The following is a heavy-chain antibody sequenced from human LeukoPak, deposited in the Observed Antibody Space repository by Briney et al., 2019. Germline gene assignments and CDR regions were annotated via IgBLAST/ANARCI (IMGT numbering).Heavy chain of an antibody. Sequence: ASVKVSCKVSGYTLTELSMHWVRQAPGKGLEWMGGSDPEDGETIYAQKFQGRVTMTEDTSTDTAYMELSSLRSEDTAVYYCATIPPWSSSWYHWFDPWGQGTLVTVSS. CDR2: SDPEDGET. J-gene: IGHJ5*02. CDR1: GYTLTELS. V-gene: IGHV1-24*01. CDR3: ATIPPWSSSWYHWFDP. D-gene: IGHD6-13*01.